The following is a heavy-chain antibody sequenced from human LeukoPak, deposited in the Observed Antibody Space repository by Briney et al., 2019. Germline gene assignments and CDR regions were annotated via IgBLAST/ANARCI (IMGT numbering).Heavy chain of an antibody. Sequence: GASVKVSCKASGYTFTSYGISWVRQAPGQGLEWMGWITTHNGNTRYAQKVQGRVTMTTDTSTSTAYMELRSLRSDDTAVYYCARGGDGDILTGLVFDYWGQGTLVTVSS. CDR1: GYTFTSYG. V-gene: IGHV1-18*01. CDR2: ITTHNGNT. CDR3: ARGGDGDILTGLVFDY. J-gene: IGHJ4*02. D-gene: IGHD3-9*01.